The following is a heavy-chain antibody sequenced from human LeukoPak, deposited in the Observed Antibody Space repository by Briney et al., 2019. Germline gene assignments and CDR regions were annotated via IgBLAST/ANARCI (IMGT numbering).Heavy chain of an antibody. D-gene: IGHD1-26*01. J-gene: IGHJ4*02. V-gene: IGHV1-8*01. CDR2: MNPKSGYT. CDR1: GYTFTNYD. Sequence: ASVKVSCKASGYTFTNYDISWVRQATGQGLEWMGWMNPKSGYTGYAQKFQGRVTMTRDTSISTAYMELGSLRSEDTAVYYCARVTGSIDYWGQGTLVTVSS. CDR3: ARVTGSIDY.